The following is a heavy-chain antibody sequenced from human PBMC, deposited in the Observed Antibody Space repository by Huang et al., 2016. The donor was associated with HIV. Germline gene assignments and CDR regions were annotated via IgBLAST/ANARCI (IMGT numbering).Heavy chain of an antibody. V-gene: IGHV4-59*01. CDR3: ARSHSIHWGFNWFDP. CDR1: GGSISSYY. Sequence: QVQLQESGPGLVKPSETLSLTCTVSGGSISSYYWSWIRQPPGKGLEWIGYMYYSGSTTYNPSLKRRVTISVDTSKNQFSLKLSSVTAADTAVYYCARSHSIHWGFNWFDPWGQGTLVTVSS. D-gene: IGHD7-27*01. CDR2: MYYSGST. J-gene: IGHJ5*02.